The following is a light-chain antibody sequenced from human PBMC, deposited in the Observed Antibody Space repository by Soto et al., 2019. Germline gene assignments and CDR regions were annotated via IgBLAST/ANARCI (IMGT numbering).Light chain of an antibody. CDR3: GTSDSGLSVVV. J-gene: IGLJ2*01. CDR1: NSNIGNKD. V-gene: IGLV1-51*01. CDR2: DNN. Sequence: QSVLTQPPSVSAAPGQTVTISCSGSNSNIGNKDVSWYQQFPGTAPKLLIYDNNRRPSGIPDRFSASKSGTLATLAITGLRAGDEADYYCGTSDSGLSVVVFGGGTKVTVL.